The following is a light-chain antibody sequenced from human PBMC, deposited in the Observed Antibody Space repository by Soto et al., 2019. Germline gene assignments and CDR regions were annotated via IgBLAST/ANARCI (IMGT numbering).Light chain of an antibody. CDR1: TGAVTSGHY. Sequence: QAVVTQEPSLTVSPGGTVTLTCGSSTGAVTSGHYPYWFQQKPGQAPRTLIYDTSNKHSWTPARFSGSLLGGKAALTLSGAQPEVEAEDYCLLSYNGARQKVFRTGTKVTVL. V-gene: IGLV7-46*01. CDR3: LLSYNGARQKV. CDR2: DTS. J-gene: IGLJ1*01.